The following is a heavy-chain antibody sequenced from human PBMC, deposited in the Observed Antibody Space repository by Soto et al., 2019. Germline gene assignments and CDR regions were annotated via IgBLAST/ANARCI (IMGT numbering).Heavy chain of an antibody. D-gene: IGHD2-15*01. V-gene: IGHV3-74*01. CDR3: ARGVLSDSGTCY. J-gene: IGHJ4*02. CDR1: GFTFSSYW. Sequence: EVQLVESGGGLVQPGESLRLSCVASGFTFSSYWMHWVRQAPGKGLVWVSQIKSDGTAIYADFAKGRFTISRDNAKNTLYLQMNSLRAEDTAVYYCARGVLSDSGTCYWGRGTLVTVSS. CDR2: IKSDGTA.